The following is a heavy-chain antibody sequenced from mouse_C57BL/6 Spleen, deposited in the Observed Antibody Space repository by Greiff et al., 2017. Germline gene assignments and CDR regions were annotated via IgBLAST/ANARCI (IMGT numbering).Heavy chain of an antibody. CDR3: ARRRVGYYAHWYFDV. D-gene: IGHD2-3*01. CDR2: INPNNGGT. Sequence: VQLQQSGPELVKPGASVKISCKASGYTFTDYYMNWVKQSHGKSLEWIGDINPNNGGTSYNQKFKGKATLTVDKSSSTAYMELRSLTSEDSAVYYGARRRVGYYAHWYFDVWGTGTTVTVSA. J-gene: IGHJ1*03. V-gene: IGHV1-26*01. CDR1: GYTFTDYY.